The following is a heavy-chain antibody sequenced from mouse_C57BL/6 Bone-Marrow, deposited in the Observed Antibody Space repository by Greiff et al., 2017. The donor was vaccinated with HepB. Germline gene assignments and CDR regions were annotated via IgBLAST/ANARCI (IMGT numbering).Heavy chain of an antibody. CDR3: ASPLTTVVTYYAMDY. V-gene: IGHV2-2*01. Sequence: QVQLQQSGPGLVQPSQSLSFTCTVSGFSLTSYGVHWVRQSPGKGLEWLGVIWSGGSTNYNAAFIYRLSIIKDNSKSQVFFKLNSLQADDTAIYYCASPLTTVVTYYAMDYWGQGTSVTVSS. CDR2: IWSGGST. J-gene: IGHJ4*01. CDR1: GFSLTSYG. D-gene: IGHD1-1*01.